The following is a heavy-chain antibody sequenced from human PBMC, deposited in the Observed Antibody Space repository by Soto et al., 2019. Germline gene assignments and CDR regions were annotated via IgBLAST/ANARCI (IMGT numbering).Heavy chain of an antibody. CDR2: AHHSGRT. CDR3: ARSEATGLDH. V-gene: IGHV4-4*02. CDR1: GGSMTSSNW. J-gene: IGHJ4*02. Sequence: QVQLQESGPGLVKPSGTLSLTCTVSGGSMTSSNWWNWVRQSPGKGLEWIGEAHHSGRTNYNPSLXGXVXISXDKSKNHFSRKLSSVTAADTAVYYCARSEATGLDHWGQGTLVTVSS. D-gene: IGHD1-26*01.